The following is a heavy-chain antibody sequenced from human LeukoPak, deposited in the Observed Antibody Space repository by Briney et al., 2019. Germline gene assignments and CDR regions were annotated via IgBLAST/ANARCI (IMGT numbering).Heavy chain of an antibody. D-gene: IGHD4-23*01. J-gene: IGHJ5*02. CDR3: ARGNYGGNSWFDP. V-gene: IGHV4-39*07. CDR2: IYYSGYT. Sequence: SETLSLTCTVSGGSISSDSYYWGWLRQPPGKGLEWIGSIYYSGYTYYNPSLKSRVTISVDSSKNQFSLRLTSVTAADTAVYYCARGNYGGNSWFDPWGQGTLVTVSS. CDR1: GGSISSDSYY.